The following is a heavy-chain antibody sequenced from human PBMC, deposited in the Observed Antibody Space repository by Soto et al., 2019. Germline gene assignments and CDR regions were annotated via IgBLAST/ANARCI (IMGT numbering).Heavy chain of an antibody. Sequence: EVQLLESGGGLVQPGGSLRLSCAASGFTFSSYGMSWVRQAPGKGLEWVSAISGSGGSTYYADSVKGRFTISRDNSKNTLYLQMNSLRADDTAVYYCAKQGSCTNCVCYNPYGLDDWGQGTTVTVSS. V-gene: IGHV3-23*01. D-gene: IGHD2-8*01. CDR3: AKQGSCTNCVCYNPYGLDD. CDR2: ISGSGGST. CDR1: GFTFSSYG. J-gene: IGHJ6*02.